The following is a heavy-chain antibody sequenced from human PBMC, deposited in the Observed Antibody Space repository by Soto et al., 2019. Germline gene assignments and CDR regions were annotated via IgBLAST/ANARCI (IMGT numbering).Heavy chain of an antibody. CDR2: INAGNGNT. CDR3: ARGGEPIDY. CDR1: GYTFTCYA. V-gene: IGHV1-3*01. J-gene: IGHJ4*02. Sequence: ASLKVSCKASGYTFTCYAMRGVRQAPGQRLEWMGWINAGNGNTKYSQKFQGRVTITRDTSASTAYMELSSLRSEDTAVYYCARGGEPIDYWGQGTLVTVS. D-gene: IGHD2-21*01.